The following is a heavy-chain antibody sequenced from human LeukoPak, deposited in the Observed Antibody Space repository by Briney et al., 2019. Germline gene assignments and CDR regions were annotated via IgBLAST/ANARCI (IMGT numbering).Heavy chain of an antibody. D-gene: IGHD3-9*01. CDR2: ISGSGGDRT. Sequence: GGSLRLSCAASGFTFSSYAMSWVRQAPGKGLEWVSAISGSGGDRTYYADSVKGRFTISRDNSMNTLYLQMNSLRAEDTAVYYCAKVGTYDIVTDYSPHLDYWGQGTLVTVSS. J-gene: IGHJ4*02. V-gene: IGHV3-23*01. CDR1: GFTFSSYA. CDR3: AKVGTYDIVTDYSPHLDY.